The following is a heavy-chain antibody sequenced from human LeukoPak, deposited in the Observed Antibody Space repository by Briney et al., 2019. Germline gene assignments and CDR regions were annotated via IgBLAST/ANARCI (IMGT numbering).Heavy chain of an antibody. CDR1: GGSISSGGYY. J-gene: IGHJ4*02. Sequence: PSQTLSLTCTVSGGSISSGGYYWRWIRQHPGKGLEWIGYIYYSGSTYYNPSLKSRVTISVDTSKNQFSLKLSSVTAADTAVYYCARARRNGQEWLLLAGGYYFDYWGQGTLVTVSS. V-gene: IGHV4-31*03. CDR3: ARARRNGQEWLLLAGGYYFDY. D-gene: IGHD3-3*01. CDR2: IYYSGST.